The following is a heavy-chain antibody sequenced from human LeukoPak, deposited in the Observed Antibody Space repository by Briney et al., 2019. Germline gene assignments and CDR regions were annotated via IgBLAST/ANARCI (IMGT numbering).Heavy chain of an antibody. J-gene: IGHJ4*02. V-gene: IGHV4-39*01. CDR2: IYYSGST. D-gene: IGHD2-2*01. Sequence: SETLSLTCTVSGGSISCSSYYWGWIRQPPGKGLEWIGSIYYSGSTYYNPSLKSRVTISVDTSKNQFSLKLSSVTAADTAVYYCARGRGVPAANENDYWGQGTLVTVSS. CDR3: ARGRGVPAANENDY. CDR1: GGSISCSSYY.